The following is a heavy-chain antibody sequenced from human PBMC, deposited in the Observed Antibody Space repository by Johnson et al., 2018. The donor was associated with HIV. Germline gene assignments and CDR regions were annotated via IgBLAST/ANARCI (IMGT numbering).Heavy chain of an antibody. Sequence: VQLVESGGGVVRPGGSLRLSCAASGFTFDDYGMSWVRPAPGKGLEWVSGINWNGGGTGHPDSVTGRLPISRDNAKNSLYLQMNSLRAEDTALYYCARDFVAFGECTAFDMWGQGTMVTVSS. CDR3: ARDFVAFGECTAFDM. D-gene: IGHD3-10*01. CDR1: GFTFDDYG. CDR2: INWNGGGT. V-gene: IGHV3-20*04. J-gene: IGHJ3*02.